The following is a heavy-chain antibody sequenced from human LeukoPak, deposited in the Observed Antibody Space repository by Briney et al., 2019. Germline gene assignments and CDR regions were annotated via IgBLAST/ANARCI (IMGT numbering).Heavy chain of an antibody. Sequence: GGSLRPSCAASGFTFSSYSMNWVRQAPGKGLEWVSSISSSSSYIYYADSVKGRFTISRDNAKNSLYLQMNSLRAEDTAVYYCARVLGATTSIAARFREQQLVDYWGQGTLVTVSS. J-gene: IGHJ4*02. V-gene: IGHV3-21*01. CDR2: ISSSSSYI. CDR1: GFTFSSYS. CDR3: ARVLGATTSIAARFREQQLVDY. D-gene: IGHD6-13*01.